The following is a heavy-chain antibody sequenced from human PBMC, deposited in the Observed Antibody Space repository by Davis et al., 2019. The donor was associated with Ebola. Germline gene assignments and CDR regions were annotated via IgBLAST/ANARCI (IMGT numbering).Heavy chain of an antibody. Sequence: SETLSLTCTVSGGSISSSSYYWSWIRQPPGKGLEWIGYIYYSGSTKYNPSLKSRVTISLDTSKNQFSLKLNSVTAADTAVYYCARQFDPWGQGILVTVSS. CDR2: IYYSGST. V-gene: IGHV4-61*01. CDR3: ARQFDP. CDR1: GGSISSSSYY. J-gene: IGHJ5*02.